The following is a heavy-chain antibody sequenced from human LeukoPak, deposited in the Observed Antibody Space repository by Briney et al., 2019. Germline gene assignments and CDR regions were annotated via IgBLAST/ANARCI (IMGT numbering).Heavy chain of an antibody. CDR2: IYAGGNT. J-gene: IGHJ4*02. V-gene: IGHV3-66*01. CDR1: GFTFSSYW. CDR3: AREVYSSTWFDL. Sequence: GGSLRLSCAASGFTFSSYWMSWVRQVPGKGLEWVSVIYAGGNTYYTDSVKERFTISRDNSRNTLYLQMNSLRGDDTAVYYCAREVYSSTWFDLWGQETLVTVSS. D-gene: IGHD6-13*01.